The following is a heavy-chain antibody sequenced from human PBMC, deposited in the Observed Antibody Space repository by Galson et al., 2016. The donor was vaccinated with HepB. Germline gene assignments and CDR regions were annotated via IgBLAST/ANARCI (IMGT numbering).Heavy chain of an antibody. CDR2: VSYSGSNE. D-gene: IGHD3-10*01. V-gene: IGHV3-30-3*01. CDR1: GFVFNEYT. J-gene: IGHJ4*02. CDR3: ARGSGYPISGSHDY. Sequence: SLRLSCAASGFVFNEYTMHWVRQAPGKGLEWVALVSYSGSNEYYGDSVKGRMTSSRDNSKSTLYLHINNPRAEDTAVYYCARGSGYPISGSHDYWGQGSLFTVSS.